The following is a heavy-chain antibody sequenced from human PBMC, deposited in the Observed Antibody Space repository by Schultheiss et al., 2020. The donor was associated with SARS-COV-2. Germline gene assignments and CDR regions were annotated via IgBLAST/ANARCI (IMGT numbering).Heavy chain of an antibody. J-gene: IGHJ5*02. Sequence: SQTLSLTCTVSGGSISSYYWSWIRQPAGKGLEWIGYIYYSGSTYYNPSLKSRVTISVDTSKNQFSLKLSSVTAADTAVYYCARAGLGTVTTYWFDPWGQGTLVTVSS. V-gene: IGHV4-59*06. CDR2: IYYSGST. D-gene: IGHD4-17*01. CDR3: ARAGLGTVTTYWFDP. CDR1: GGSISSYY.